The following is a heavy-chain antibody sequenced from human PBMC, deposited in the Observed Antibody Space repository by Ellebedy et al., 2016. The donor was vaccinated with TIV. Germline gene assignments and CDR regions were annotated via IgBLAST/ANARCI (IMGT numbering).Heavy chain of an antibody. CDR3: ARDWRMEPPLYYYYYYMDV. Sequence: GESLKISXAASGFTFSSYGMHWVRQAPGKGLEWVAVISYDGSNKYYADSVKGRFTISRDNSKNTLYLQMNSLRAEDTAVYYCARDWRMEPPLYYYYYYMDVWGKGTTVTVSS. V-gene: IGHV3-30*03. D-gene: IGHD1-1*01. CDR2: ISYDGSNK. CDR1: GFTFSSYG. J-gene: IGHJ6*03.